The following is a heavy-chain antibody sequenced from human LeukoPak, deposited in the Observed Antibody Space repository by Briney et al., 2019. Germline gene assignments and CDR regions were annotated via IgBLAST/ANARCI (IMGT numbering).Heavy chain of an antibody. CDR2: IIPILGIA. Sequence: SVKVSCKASGGTFSSYAISWVRQAPGQGLEWMGRIIPILGIANYAQKFQGRVTITADKSTSTAYMELRSLRSDDTAVYYCARSTPRIAAAGSDAFDIWGQGTMVTVSS. CDR3: ARSTPRIAAAGSDAFDI. J-gene: IGHJ3*02. V-gene: IGHV1-69*04. D-gene: IGHD6-13*01. CDR1: GGTFSSYA.